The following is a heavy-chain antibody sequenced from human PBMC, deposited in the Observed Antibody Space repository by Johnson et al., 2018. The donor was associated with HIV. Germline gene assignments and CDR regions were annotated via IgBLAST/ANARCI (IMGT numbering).Heavy chain of an antibody. CDR3: ARSRWADDAFDG. Sequence: VQLVESGGGVVQPGGSLRLSCAASGFSFSTYWMHWVRRVPGKGLVWVSRIDTEGSGTTYADSVKGRFTISRDDAKNTVYLQMISLRAEDMAVYYCARSRWADDAFDGWGQGTMVTVSS. V-gene: IGHV3-74*03. J-gene: IGHJ3*01. D-gene: IGHD1-26*01. CDR1: GFSFSTYW. CDR2: IDTEGSGT.